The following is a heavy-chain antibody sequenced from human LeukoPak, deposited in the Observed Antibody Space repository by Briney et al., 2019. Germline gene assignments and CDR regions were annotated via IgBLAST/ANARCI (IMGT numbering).Heavy chain of an antibody. V-gene: IGHV4-4*02. D-gene: IGHD2-8*01. Sequence: PSETLSLTCAVSGGSISSSNWWSWVRQPPGKGLEWIGEIYHSGSTNYNPSLKSRVTISVDKSKNQFSLKLSSVTAADTAVYYCAKPPQSYVSTRASYYYMDVWGKGTTVTVSS. CDR2: IYHSGST. CDR1: GGSISSSNW. J-gene: IGHJ6*03. CDR3: AKPPQSYVSTRASYYYMDV.